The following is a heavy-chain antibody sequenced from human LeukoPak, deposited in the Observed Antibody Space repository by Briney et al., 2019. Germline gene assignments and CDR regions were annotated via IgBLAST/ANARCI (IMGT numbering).Heavy chain of an antibody. CDR2: IYYSGST. D-gene: IGHD6-13*01. CDR1: DDSISTYH. V-gene: IGHV4-59*08. Sequence: SETLSLTCTVSDDSISTYHWSWIRQPPGKGLEWIGYIYYSGSTNYNPFLKSRVTISVDTSKNQFSLKLSSVTAADTAVYYCARVVYSSSPVPYYFDYWGQGTLVTVSS. CDR3: ARVVYSSSPVPYYFDY. J-gene: IGHJ4*02.